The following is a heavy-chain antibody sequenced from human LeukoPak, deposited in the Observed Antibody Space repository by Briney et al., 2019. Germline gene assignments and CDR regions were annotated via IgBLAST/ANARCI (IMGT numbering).Heavy chain of an antibody. Sequence: GGSLRLSCAASGLSFGDYSMNWVRQAPGKGLEWISYIGISSGNTYYADSVKGRFTTSGDKARDSLYLQMNSLRVEDTAVYYCARDYKYAFDIWGQGTLVTVSS. V-gene: IGHV3-48*01. CDR2: IGISSGNT. CDR1: GLSFGDYS. J-gene: IGHJ4*02. D-gene: IGHD5-24*01. CDR3: ARDYKYAFDI.